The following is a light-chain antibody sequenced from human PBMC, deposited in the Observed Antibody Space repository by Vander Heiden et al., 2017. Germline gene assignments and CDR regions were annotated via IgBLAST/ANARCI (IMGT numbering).Light chain of an antibody. Sequence: SSELTQDPAVSVALGQTVRITCQGDSLRSYYASWYQQKPGQAPLLVIYGKNNRPSGIPDRFSGSSSGNTASLTITGAQAEDEADYYCNSRDSSGNPLFGGGTKLTVL. CDR2: GKN. CDR1: SLRSYY. J-gene: IGLJ2*01. CDR3: NSRDSSGNPL. V-gene: IGLV3-19*01.